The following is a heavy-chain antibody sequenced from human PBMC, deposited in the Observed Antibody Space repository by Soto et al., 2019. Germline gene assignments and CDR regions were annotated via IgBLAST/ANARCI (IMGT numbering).Heavy chain of an antibody. Sequence: QVQLVESGGGVVQPGRSLRLSCEASGFTFSSYGMHWVRQAPGKGLEWVAVISDDVRNKYYADSVKGRFTISRDNSKNTVYLQMNSLRPEDTAIYYCAKPNYYDSSGYFTGGALDIWGQGTRVTVSS. CDR2: ISDDVRNK. CDR1: GFTFSSYG. V-gene: IGHV3-30*18. CDR3: AKPNYYDSSGYFTGGALDI. J-gene: IGHJ3*02. D-gene: IGHD3-22*01.